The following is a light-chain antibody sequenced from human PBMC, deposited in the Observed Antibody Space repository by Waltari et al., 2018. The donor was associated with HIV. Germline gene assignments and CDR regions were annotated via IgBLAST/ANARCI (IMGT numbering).Light chain of an antibody. Sequence: QSALTQPASVSGSPGQSITLSCTGTSSDVGGYNTVSWYQQHQGKAPKLMIYEVSKRPSGVSNRFSGSKSGNTASLTISGLQAEDEADYYCCAYAGSTTYVIFGGGTKLTVL. CDR2: EVS. V-gene: IGLV2-23*02. CDR1: SSDVGGYNT. CDR3: CAYAGSTTYVI. J-gene: IGLJ2*01.